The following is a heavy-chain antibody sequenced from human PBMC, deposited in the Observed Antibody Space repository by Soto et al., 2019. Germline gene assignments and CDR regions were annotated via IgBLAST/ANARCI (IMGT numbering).Heavy chain of an antibody. CDR3: ARDRGWSRSHYFDS. CDR2: ISYAGCYM. J-gene: IGHJ4*02. Sequence: QVQSVESGGGVVQPGTSLRLSCAVSGFTFSNHGMHWVRQAPGKGLEWVAFISYAGCYMNYVDSLKGRFTISRDNFKDALFLQMNTLRADDLAVYYCARDRGWSRSHYFDSWGQGTLVTVSS. V-gene: IGHV3-33*01. D-gene: IGHD2-15*01. CDR1: GFTFSNHG.